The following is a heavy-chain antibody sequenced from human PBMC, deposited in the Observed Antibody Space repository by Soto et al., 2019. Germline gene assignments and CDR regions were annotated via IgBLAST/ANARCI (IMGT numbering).Heavy chain of an antibody. CDR1: GFIFSSYN. Sequence: EVHLVESGGGLVNPGGSLRLSCAASGFIFSSYNMNWVRQTPGKGLEWVSSISSSSSYIYYADSVKGRFTISRDNAKNSLYLQMNSLRAEDTAVYYCARWGTSFDYGMDVWGQGTTVTVSS. CDR3: ARWGTSFDYGMDV. CDR2: ISSSSSYI. J-gene: IGHJ6*02. V-gene: IGHV3-21*01. D-gene: IGHD2-2*01.